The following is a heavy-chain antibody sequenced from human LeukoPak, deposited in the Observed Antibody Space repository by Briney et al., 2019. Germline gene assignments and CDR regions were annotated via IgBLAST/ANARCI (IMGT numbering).Heavy chain of an antibody. V-gene: IGHV4-39*07. CDR2: IYYSGST. CDR3: ARGHPLDCTNGACSLYGYYYYYMDV. Sequence: PSETLSLTCTVSGGSSSSSSFYWGWIRQPPGKGLEWIGSIYYSGSTYYNPSFKSRVTISLDTSKTQFSLKLSSVTAADTAVYYCARGHPLDCTNGACSLYGYYYYYMDVWGKGTTVTVSS. D-gene: IGHD2-8*01. CDR1: GGSSSSSSFY. J-gene: IGHJ6*03.